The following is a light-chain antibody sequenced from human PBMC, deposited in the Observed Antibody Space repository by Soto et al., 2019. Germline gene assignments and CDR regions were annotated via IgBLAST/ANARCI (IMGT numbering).Light chain of an antibody. CDR1: SSDFGGYNY. CDR2: DVS. CDR3: SSYTSSSTLV. Sequence: QSVLTQPASVSGSPGQSITISCTGTSSDFGGYNYVSWYQQHPGKAPKLMIYDVSNRPSGVSNRFSGSKSGNTASLTISGLQAEDEADYYCSSYTSSSTLVFGGGTKVTVL. V-gene: IGLV2-14*01. J-gene: IGLJ2*01.